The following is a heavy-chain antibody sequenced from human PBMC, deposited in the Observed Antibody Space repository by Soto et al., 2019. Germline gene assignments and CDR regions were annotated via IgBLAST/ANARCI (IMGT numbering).Heavy chain of an antibody. CDR3: ARDCISTSCYGNWFDP. Sequence: PSETLSLTCTVSGGSISSGGYYWSWIRQHPGKGLEWIGYIYYSGSTYYNPSLKSRVTISVDTSKNQFSLKLSSVTAADTAVYYCARDCISTSCYGNWFDPWGQGTLVTVSS. J-gene: IGHJ5*02. CDR2: IYYSGST. D-gene: IGHD2-2*01. V-gene: IGHV4-31*03. CDR1: GGSISSGGYY.